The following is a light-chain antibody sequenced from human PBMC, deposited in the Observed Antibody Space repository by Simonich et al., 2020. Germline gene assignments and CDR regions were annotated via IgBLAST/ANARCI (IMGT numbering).Light chain of an antibody. CDR1: QRVSSSY. CDR3: QQYGSSPPYT. CDR2: GAS. Sequence: EIVLTQSPGTLSLSPGERATLSCRASQRVSSSYLAWYQQKPGQAPRLLIYGASSRATGIPHRCSGSGAGTDFTLTISRREPEDFAVYYCQQYGSSPPYTFGQGTKLEIK. J-gene: IGKJ2*01. V-gene: IGKV3-20*01.